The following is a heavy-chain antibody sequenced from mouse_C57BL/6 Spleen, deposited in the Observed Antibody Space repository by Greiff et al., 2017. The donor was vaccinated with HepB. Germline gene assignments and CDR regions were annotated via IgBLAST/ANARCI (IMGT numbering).Heavy chain of an antibody. J-gene: IGHJ1*03. V-gene: IGHV1-82*01. CDR2: IYPGDGDT. Sequence: QVHVKQSGPELVKPGASVKISCKASGYAFSSSWMNWVKQRPGKGLEWIGRIYPGDGDTNYNGKFKGKATLTADKSSSTAYMQLSSLTSEDSAVYFCARDYYGSSYDWYFDVWGTGTTVTVSS. CDR3: ARDYYGSSYDWYFDV. CDR1: GYAFSSSW. D-gene: IGHD1-1*01.